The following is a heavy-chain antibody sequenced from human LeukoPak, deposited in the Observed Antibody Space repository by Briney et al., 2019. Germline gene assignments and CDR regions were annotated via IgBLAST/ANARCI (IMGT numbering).Heavy chain of an antibody. CDR1: GGTFSSYA. J-gene: IGHJ3*02. CDR3: ARDFYCGGDCFSAFDI. CDR2: IIPILGIA. Sequence: ASVKVSCKASGGTFSSYAISWVRQAPGQGLEWMGRIIPILGIANYAQKFQGRVTITADKSTSTAYMELSSLRSEDTAVYYCARDFYCGGDCFSAFDIWGQGTMVTVPS. V-gene: IGHV1-69*04. D-gene: IGHD2-21*02.